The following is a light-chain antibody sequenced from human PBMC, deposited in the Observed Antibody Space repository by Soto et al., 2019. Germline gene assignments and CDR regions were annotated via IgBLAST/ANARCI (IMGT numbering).Light chain of an antibody. CDR1: SSNIGAGYD. J-gene: IGLJ1*01. Sequence: QTVVTQPPSVSGALGQRVTISCTGSSSNIGAGYDVHWYQQLPGTAPKLLIYGNSNRPSGVPDRFSGSKSGTSASLAITGLQAEDEADYYCQSYDSSLSGSYVFGTGTKMTVL. CDR2: GNS. V-gene: IGLV1-40*01. CDR3: QSYDSSLSGSYV.